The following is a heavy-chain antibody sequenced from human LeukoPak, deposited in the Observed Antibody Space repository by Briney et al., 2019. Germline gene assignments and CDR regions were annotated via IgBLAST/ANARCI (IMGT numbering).Heavy chain of an antibody. CDR1: GFTFSSYS. Sequence: GGSLRLSCAASGFTFSSYSMNWVRQAPGKGLEWVAYISSSNSGIYYADSVKGRFTISRDNAKNSLYLQMNSLRDEDTAVYYCTRGQSYCGADCYSDWGQGTLVTVSS. CDR2: ISSSNSGI. V-gene: IGHV3-48*02. J-gene: IGHJ4*02. D-gene: IGHD2-21*02. CDR3: TRGQSYCGADCYSD.